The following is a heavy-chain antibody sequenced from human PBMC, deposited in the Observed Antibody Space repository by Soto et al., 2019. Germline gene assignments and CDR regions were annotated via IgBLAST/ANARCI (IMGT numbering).Heavy chain of an antibody. Sequence: EVQLVESGGGLVKPGGSLRLSCAASGFTFSSYSMNWVRQAPGKGLEWVSSISSTGSYIYHADSVKGRFTISRDNAKNSLYPQMSSLRAEDTAVYYCARDAHGDYDTDAFDIWGQGTMVTVSS. J-gene: IGHJ3*02. CDR1: GFTFSSYS. V-gene: IGHV3-21*06. CDR3: ARDAHGDYDTDAFDI. D-gene: IGHD4-17*01. CDR2: ISSTGSYI.